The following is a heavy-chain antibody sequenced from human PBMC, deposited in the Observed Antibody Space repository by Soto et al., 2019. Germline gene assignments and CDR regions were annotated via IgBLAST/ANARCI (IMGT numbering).Heavy chain of an antibody. J-gene: IGHJ4*02. V-gene: IGHV4-34*01. D-gene: IGHD2-2*02. CDR3: ARGMIVVVPAAIRCDGSGGRSYHKRVQY. CDR2: INHSGST. Sequence: PSDELCHTCAVYGGSFSGYYWSWIRQPPGKGLEWIGEINHSGSTNYNPSLKSRVTISVDTSKNQLSLKLSSVTAADTAVYYWARGMIVVVPAAIRCDGSGGRSYHKRVQYWGQVTMVPV. CDR1: GGSFSGYY.